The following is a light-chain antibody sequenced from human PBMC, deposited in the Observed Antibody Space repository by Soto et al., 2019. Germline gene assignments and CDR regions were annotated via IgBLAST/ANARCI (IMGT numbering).Light chain of an antibody. Sequence: QSALTQPASVSGSPGQSITLSCTGTSSDVGGYNYVSWYQQHPGKAPKLMIYDVSYRPSGVSNRFSGSKSGNTASLTVSGLQAEDEADYYCSSYASSSTPYVFGTGTKVTVL. J-gene: IGLJ1*01. CDR1: SSDVGGYNY. CDR3: SSYASSSTPYV. CDR2: DVS. V-gene: IGLV2-14*03.